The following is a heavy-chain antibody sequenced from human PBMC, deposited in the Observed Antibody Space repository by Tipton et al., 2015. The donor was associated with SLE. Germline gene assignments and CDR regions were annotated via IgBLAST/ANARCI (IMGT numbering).Heavy chain of an antibody. V-gene: IGHV4-39*07. Sequence: TLSLTCIVSGGSITTRSYYWGWIGQPPGKGLEWIASISYSGATYYNPSLKSRVIISLDTSRNHFSLKLTSVTAADTAVYFCARDRDIVLEPVPIPPAFDIWGQGTTVTVSS. CDR2: ISYSGAT. D-gene: IGHD2-8*02. CDR1: GGSITTRSYY. J-gene: IGHJ3*02. CDR3: ARDRDIVLEPVPIPPAFDI.